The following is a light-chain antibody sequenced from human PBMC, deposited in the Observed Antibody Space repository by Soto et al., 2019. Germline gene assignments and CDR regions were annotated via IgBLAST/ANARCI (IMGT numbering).Light chain of an antibody. V-gene: IGLV2-14*01. J-gene: IGLJ2*01. Sequence: QSALTQAASVSVSPGQPITISCTVTSSDVGGYNYVSWYQQHPGKAPKLMIYDVSNRPSGVSNRFSGSKSGNTASLTISGLQAEDEADYYCSSYTSSSTLVFGGGTKLTVL. CDR2: DVS. CDR1: SSDVGGYNY. CDR3: SSYTSSSTLV.